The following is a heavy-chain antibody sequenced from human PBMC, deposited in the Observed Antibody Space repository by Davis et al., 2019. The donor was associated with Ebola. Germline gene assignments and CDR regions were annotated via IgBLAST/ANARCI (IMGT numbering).Heavy chain of an antibody. V-gene: IGHV3-33*08. CDR1: GFTFSSYW. CDR2: IWYDGSNK. J-gene: IGHJ6*02. Sequence: GESLKISCAASGFTFSSYWMNWVRQAPGKGLEWVAVIWYDGSNKYYADTVKGRFTTSRDNSKNTLYLQINSLRAEDTAVYYCARDGWVVVPAAIDYYGMDVWGQGTTVTVSS. D-gene: IGHD2-2*02. CDR3: ARDGWVVVPAAIDYYGMDV.